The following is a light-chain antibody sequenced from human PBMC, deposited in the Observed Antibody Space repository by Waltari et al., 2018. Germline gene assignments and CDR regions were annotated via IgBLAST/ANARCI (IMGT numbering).Light chain of an antibody. CDR1: RYNNGTNP. CDR3: ATWDDSLNVV. V-gene: IGLV1-44*01. Sequence: QSVLTQPPSASGSPGQRVTISCSGSRYNNGTNPVNWYQQLPGTAPKLLIYSNNQRPSGVPDRFSGSKSGTSASLAISGLQSEDEADYYCATWDDSLNVVFGGGTKLTVL. J-gene: IGLJ2*01. CDR2: SNN.